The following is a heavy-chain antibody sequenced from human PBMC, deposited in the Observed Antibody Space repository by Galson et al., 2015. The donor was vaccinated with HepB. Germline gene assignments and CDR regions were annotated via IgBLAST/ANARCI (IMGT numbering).Heavy chain of an antibody. V-gene: IGHV1-69*10. D-gene: IGHD1-26*01. Sequence: SVKVSCKASGGTFSSYAISWVRQAPGQGLEWMGGIIPILGIANYAQKFQGRVTITADKSTSTACMELSSLRSEDTAVYYCARPTTGAYYYCMDVWGKGTTVTVSS. CDR3: ARPTTGAYYYCMDV. J-gene: IGHJ6*03. CDR2: IIPILGIA. CDR1: GGTFSSYA.